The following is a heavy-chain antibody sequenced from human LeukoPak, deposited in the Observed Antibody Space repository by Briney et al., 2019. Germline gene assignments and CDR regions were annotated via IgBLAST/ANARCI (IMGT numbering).Heavy chain of an antibody. J-gene: IGHJ5*02. CDR1: GGSIRSYY. D-gene: IGHD6-13*01. CDR3: ARDFSSWSNWFDP. CDR2: IYYSGST. V-gene: IGHV4-59*01. Sequence: SETLSLTCTVSGGSIRSYYWSWIRQPPGKGLEWIGYIYYSGSTNYNPSLKSRVTISVDTSKNQFSLKLSSVAAADTAVYYCARDFSSWSNWFDPWGQGTLVTVSS.